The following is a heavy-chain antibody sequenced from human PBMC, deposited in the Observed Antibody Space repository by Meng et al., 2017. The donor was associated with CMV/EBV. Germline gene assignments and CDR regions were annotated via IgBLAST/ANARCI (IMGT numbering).Heavy chain of an antibody. Sequence: GGSLRLSCAASGFTVSSNYMSWVRQAPGKGLEWVSVIYSGGSSTYYADSVKGRFTISRDNSKNTLYLQMNSLRAEDTAVYYCAKESCSSTSCYNYFDYWGQGTLVTVSS. CDR2: IYSGGSST. CDR1: GFTVSSNY. V-gene: IGHV3-23*03. J-gene: IGHJ4*02. CDR3: AKESCSSTSCYNYFDY. D-gene: IGHD2-2*02.